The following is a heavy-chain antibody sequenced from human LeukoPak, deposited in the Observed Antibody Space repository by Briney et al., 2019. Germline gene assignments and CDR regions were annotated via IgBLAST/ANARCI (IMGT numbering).Heavy chain of an antibody. J-gene: IGHJ4*02. CDR2: IYYSGST. Sequence: SETLSLTCTVSGGSISSSSYYWGWIRQPPGKGLERIGSIYYSGSTYYNPSLKSRVTISVDTSKNQFSLKLSSVTVADTAVYYCARDLRGRWLQPFDYWGQGTLVTVSS. V-gene: IGHV4-39*07. CDR1: GGSISSSSYY. CDR3: ARDLRGRWLQPFDY. D-gene: IGHD5-24*01.